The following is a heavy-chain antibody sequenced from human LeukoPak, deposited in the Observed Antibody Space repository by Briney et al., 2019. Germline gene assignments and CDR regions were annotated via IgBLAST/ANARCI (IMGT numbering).Heavy chain of an antibody. J-gene: IGHJ4*02. CDR2: IYYSGST. Sequence: PSETLSLTCTVSGGSISSYYWSWIRQPPGKGLEWIGYIYYSGSTNYNPSLKSRVTISVDTSKNQFSLKLSSVTAADTAVYYCARDIGLGYYDSRELLGYWGQGTLVTVSS. CDR1: GGSISSYY. CDR3: ARDIGLGYYDSRELLGY. D-gene: IGHD3-22*01. V-gene: IGHV4-59*01.